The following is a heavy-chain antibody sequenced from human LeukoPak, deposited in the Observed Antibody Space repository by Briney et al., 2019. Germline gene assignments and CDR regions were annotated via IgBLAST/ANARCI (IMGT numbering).Heavy chain of an antibody. CDR1: GGSISSSNW. Sequence: SETLSLTCAVSGGSISSSNWWSWVRQPPGKGLEWIGEIYHSGSTNYNPSLKSRVTISVDKSKNQFSLKLSSVTAADTAVYYCARGVTYQLLWGHIVVVTATPRDDAFDIWGQGTVVTASS. J-gene: IGHJ3*02. CDR2: IYHSGST. V-gene: IGHV4-4*02. D-gene: IGHD2-21*02. CDR3: ARGVTYQLLWGHIVVVTATPRDDAFDI.